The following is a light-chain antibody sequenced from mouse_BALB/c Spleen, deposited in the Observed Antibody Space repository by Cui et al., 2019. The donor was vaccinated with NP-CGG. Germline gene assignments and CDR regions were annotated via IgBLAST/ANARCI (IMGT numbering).Light chain of an antibody. V-gene: IGLV1*01. Sequence: QAVLTQEFPLTTSPGETVTLTCRSSTGAVTTSNYANWVQEKPDHLFTGLIGGTNNRAPGVPARFSGSPIGDKAALTITGAQTEDEAIYFCALWYSNHWVFGGGTKLTVL. CDR2: GTN. J-gene: IGLJ1*01. CDR1: TGAVTTSNY. CDR3: ALWYSNHWV.